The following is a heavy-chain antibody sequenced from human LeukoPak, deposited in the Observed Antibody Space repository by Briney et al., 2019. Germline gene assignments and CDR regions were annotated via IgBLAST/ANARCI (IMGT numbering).Heavy chain of an antibody. J-gene: IGHJ4*02. V-gene: IGHV5-51*01. CDR2: FYPGDSDT. CDR3: ARGRRFGELSHPTYYFDY. Sequence: GESLKISCKVSGYILTTYWIAWVRQMPGKGLEWMGIFYPGDSDTRYSPSFQGQVTISADKSISTAYLQWSSLKASDTAVYYCARGRRFGELSHPTYYFDYWGQGTQVTISS. CDR1: GYILTTYW. D-gene: IGHD3-10*01.